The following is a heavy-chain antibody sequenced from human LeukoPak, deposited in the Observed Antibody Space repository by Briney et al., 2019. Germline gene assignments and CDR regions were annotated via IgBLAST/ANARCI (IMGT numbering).Heavy chain of an antibody. CDR2: INPNSGGT. J-gene: IGHJ5*02. CDR3: ARDLGADYGGNWFDP. V-gene: IGHV1-2*02. D-gene: IGHD4-23*01. Sequence: GASVKVSCKASGYTFTGYYMHWVRQAPGQGLEWMGRINPNSGGTNYAQKFQGRVTMTRDTSISTAYMELSRLRSDDTAVYYCARDLGADYGGNWFDPWGQGTLVTVSS. CDR1: GYTFTGYY.